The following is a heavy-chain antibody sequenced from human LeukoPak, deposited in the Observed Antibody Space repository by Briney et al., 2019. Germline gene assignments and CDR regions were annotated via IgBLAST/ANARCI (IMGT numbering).Heavy chain of an antibody. Sequence: GASVKVSCKASGYTFTNYYIHWVRQAPGQGLECMGIINPSGGSTSYAQKFQGRVTMTRDMSTSTVYMELSSLRSEDTAVYYCARALPHRRLMDTTMEQHWFDPWGQGTLVTVSS. CDR3: ARALPHRRLMDTTMEQHWFDP. V-gene: IGHV1-46*01. CDR1: GYTFTNYY. CDR2: INPSGGST. D-gene: IGHD5-18*01. J-gene: IGHJ5*02.